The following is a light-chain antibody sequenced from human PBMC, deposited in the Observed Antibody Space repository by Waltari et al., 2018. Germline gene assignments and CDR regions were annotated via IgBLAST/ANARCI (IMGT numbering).Light chain of an antibody. CDR1: QSIRSY. CDR2: GAS. CDR3: QQSLSTPRT. V-gene: IGKV1-39*01. J-gene: IGKJ1*01. Sequence: IQMTQPPSPPSALVGERVTITCRASQSIRSYVNWYQQKAGKAPQLLIYGASSWQSGVPSRFSGSGSGTDFTLTIRSLQPEDFAAYYCQQSLSTPRTFGQGTKVEMK.